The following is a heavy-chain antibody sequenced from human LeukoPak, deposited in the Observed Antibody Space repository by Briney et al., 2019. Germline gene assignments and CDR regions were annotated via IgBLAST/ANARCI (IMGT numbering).Heavy chain of an antibody. CDR1: GFTCSNYV. Sequence: GGSLRLSCAASGFTCSNYVMSWVRRAPGKGLGWVSAISGTGGSTYYADSVKGRFTVSRDNSKNTLYLQVNSLRAEDTAVYYCARGLVRNDAFDIWGQGTMVTVSS. CDR2: ISGTGGST. J-gene: IGHJ3*02. CDR3: ARGLVRNDAFDI. V-gene: IGHV3-23*01. D-gene: IGHD1-26*01.